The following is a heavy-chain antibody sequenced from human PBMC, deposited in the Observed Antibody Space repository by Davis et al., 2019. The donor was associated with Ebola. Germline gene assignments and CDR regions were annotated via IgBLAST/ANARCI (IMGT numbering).Heavy chain of an antibody. CDR2: IYYSGST. CDR3: ATAWSIAAAVDY. D-gene: IGHD6-13*01. J-gene: IGHJ4*02. Sequence: SETLSLTCTVSGGSISSSSYYWGWIRQPPGKGLEWIGSIYYSGSTNYNPSLKSRVTISVDTSKNQFSLKLSSVTAADTAVYYCATAWSIAAAVDYWGQGTLVTVSS. CDR1: GGSISSSSYY. V-gene: IGHV4-39*07.